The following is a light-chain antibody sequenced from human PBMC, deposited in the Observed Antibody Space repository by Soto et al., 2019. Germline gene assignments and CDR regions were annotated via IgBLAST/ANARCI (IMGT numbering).Light chain of an antibody. V-gene: IGLV1-47*01. CDR3: AVWDDSLSGVV. CDR1: TSNIGTNY. CDR2: GNN. J-gene: IGLJ7*01. Sequence: QSVLTQPPSASGTPGQTVTISSSGGTSNIGTNYVSWYQHLPGTAPKLLIYGNNQRPSGVPDRFSGSKSGTSASLAISGLRCDGEAGYYCAVWDDSLSGVVFGGGTQLTVL.